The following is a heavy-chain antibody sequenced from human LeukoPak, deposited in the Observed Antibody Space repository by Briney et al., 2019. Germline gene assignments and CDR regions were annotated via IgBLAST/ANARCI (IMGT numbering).Heavy chain of an antibody. J-gene: IGHJ4*02. CDR2: INSDGRSA. CDR1: GFAFSRYW. Sequence: PGGSLRLSCAASGFAFSRYWMHWVRQAPGKGLVWVSRINSDGRSAVYADSVRGRFTISRDNAKNSLYLRMNSLRAEDTAVYYCARDSHYDYGDYIFDYWGQGTLVTVSS. CDR3: ARDSHYDYGDYIFDY. V-gene: IGHV3-74*01. D-gene: IGHD4-17*01.